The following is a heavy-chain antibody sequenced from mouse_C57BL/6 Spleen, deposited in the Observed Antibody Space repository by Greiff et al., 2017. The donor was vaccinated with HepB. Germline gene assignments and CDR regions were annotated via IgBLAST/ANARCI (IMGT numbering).Heavy chain of an antibody. CDR3: ARHELRPYAMDY. V-gene: IGHV5-6*01. CDR1: GFTFSSYG. CDR2: ISSGGSYT. D-gene: IGHD3-2*02. Sequence: EVKVVESGGDLVKPGGSLKLSCAASGFTFSSYGMSWVRQTPDKRLEWVATISSGGSYTYYPDSVKGRFTISRDNAKNTLYLQMSSLKSEDTAMYYCARHELRPYAMDYWGQGTSVTVSS. J-gene: IGHJ4*01.